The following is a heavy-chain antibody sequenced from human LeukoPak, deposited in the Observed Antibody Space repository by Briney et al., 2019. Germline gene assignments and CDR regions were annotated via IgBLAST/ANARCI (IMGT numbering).Heavy chain of an antibody. V-gene: IGHV4-34*01. CDR1: GGSFSGYY. CDR2: INHSGST. D-gene: IGHD5-24*01. CDR3: ARARWLQRNALDY. Sequence: SETLSLTCAVYGGSFSGYYWSWIRQPPGKGLEWIGEINHSGSTNYNPSLKSRVTISVDTSKNQFSLKLSSVTAADTAVYYCARARWLQRNALDYWGQGTLVAVSS. J-gene: IGHJ4*02.